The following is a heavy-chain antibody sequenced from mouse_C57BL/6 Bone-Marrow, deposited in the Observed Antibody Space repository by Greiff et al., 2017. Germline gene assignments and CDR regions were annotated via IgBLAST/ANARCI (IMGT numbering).Heavy chain of an antibody. CDR1: GYTFTSYW. CDR3: ARPLIYYYGSRWYFDV. CDR2: IHPNSGST. V-gene: IGHV1-64*01. J-gene: IGHJ1*03. Sequence: VKLQQPGAELVKPGASVKLSCKASGYTFTSYWMHWVQQRPGQGLEWIGMIHPNSGSTNYNEKFKSKATLTVDKSSSTAYMQLSSLTSEDSAVYYCARPLIYYYGSRWYFDVWGTGTTVTVAS. D-gene: IGHD1-1*01.